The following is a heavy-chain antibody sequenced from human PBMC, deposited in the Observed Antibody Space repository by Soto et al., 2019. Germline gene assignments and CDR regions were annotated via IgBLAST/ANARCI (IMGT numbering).Heavy chain of an antibody. J-gene: IGHJ4*02. V-gene: IGHV1-69*01. Sequence: QVHLVQSSAEVKKPGSSVKVSCKASGGTFTSIAFSWVRQAPGQGLEWMGGIIPVLGTPNYAQKFQARVTITADASTTKAQWERGGRGFADPGVFFWGPHRGGGGYWGQGTLVTVSS. CDR3: GPHRGGGGY. CDR1: GGTFTSIA. CDR2: IIPVLGTP. D-gene: IGHD3-16*01.